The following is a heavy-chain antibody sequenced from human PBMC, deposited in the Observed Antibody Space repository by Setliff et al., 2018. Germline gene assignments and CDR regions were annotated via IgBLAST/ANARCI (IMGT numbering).Heavy chain of an antibody. CDR3: TRLYYTSRALYFDI. J-gene: IGHJ4*02. D-gene: IGHD3-3*01. Sequence: SKTLSLTCAVSGASIRQTSYFWTWVRQPAGKGLEWIGHIYITGNPNANPSLKSRVAMSLDNSGNQFSLNLQSVTAADTAVYYCTRLYYTSRALYFDIWGQGHPVTVSS. CDR1: GASIRQTSYF. V-gene: IGHV4-61*09. CDR2: IYITGNP.